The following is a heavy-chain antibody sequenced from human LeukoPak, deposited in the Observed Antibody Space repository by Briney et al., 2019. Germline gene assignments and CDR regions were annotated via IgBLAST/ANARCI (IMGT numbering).Heavy chain of an antibody. V-gene: IGHV3-23*01. CDR3: ARGYCSSTSCQGRWSDP. J-gene: IGHJ5*02. CDR2: ISSSGGST. D-gene: IGHD2-2*01. CDR1: GFTFSSYA. Sequence: PGGSLRLSCAASGFTFSSYAMSWVRQAPGEGLEWLSAISSSGGSTYYADSVKGRFTISRDNSKNTLYLQMNSLRAEDTAVYYCARGYCSSTSCQGRWSDPWCQGTLVTVSS.